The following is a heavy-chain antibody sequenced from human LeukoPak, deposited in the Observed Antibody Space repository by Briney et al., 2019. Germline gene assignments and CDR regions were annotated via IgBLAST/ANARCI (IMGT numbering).Heavy chain of an antibody. J-gene: IGHJ4*02. V-gene: IGHV5-51*01. CDR3: ARHVGGSWFRSQADY. CDR2: IYPGDSDT. D-gene: IGHD6-13*01. CDR1: GYSFTSYW. Sequence: GESLKISCKGSGYSFTSYWIGWVRQMPGKGLEWMGIIYPGDSDTRYSPSFQGQVTISADKSISTAYLQWSSLKASDTAMYYCARHVGGSWFRSQADYWGQGTLVTVSS.